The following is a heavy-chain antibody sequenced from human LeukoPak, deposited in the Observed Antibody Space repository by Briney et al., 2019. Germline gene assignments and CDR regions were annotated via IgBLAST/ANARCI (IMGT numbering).Heavy chain of an antibody. Sequence: ASVTVSCKASGYTFSSYGIIWVRQAPGQGLEWMGWISAHNGDTNYAQKVRGRVTMTTDTSTSTAYMELRSLRSDDTAVYYCARESPGDFDYWGQGTLVTVSS. CDR3: ARESPGDFDY. CDR2: ISAHNGDT. J-gene: IGHJ4*02. V-gene: IGHV1-18*01. CDR1: GYTFSSYG. D-gene: IGHD7-27*01.